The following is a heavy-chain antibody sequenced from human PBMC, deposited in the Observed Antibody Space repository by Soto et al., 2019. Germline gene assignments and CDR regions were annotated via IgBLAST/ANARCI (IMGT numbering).Heavy chain of an antibody. D-gene: IGHD1-1*01. CDR3: ARDQLTRVAHYYGMDV. CDR2: ISYDGSNK. V-gene: IGHV3-30*03. J-gene: IGHJ6*02. CDR1: GFTFSSYG. Sequence: LRLSCAASGFTFSSYGMHWVRQAPGKGLEWVAVISYDGSNKYYADSVKGRFTISRDNSKNTLYLQMNSLRAEDTAVYYCARDQLTRVAHYYGMDVWGQGTTVTVSS.